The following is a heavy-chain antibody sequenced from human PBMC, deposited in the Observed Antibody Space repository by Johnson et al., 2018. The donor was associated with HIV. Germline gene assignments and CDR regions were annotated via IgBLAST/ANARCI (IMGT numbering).Heavy chain of an antibody. Sequence: QVQLMESGGGLVQPGGSLRLSCAASGFTFDDYGMSWVRQGPGKGLEWVAVIWYDGSIKYYANSVKGRFTISRDNSKNTMYLQMNSLRAEDTALYYCARDLVVGAFDLWGQGTSVSVSS. D-gene: IGHD2-2*01. CDR1: GFTFDDYG. J-gene: IGHJ3*01. CDR3: ARDLVVGAFDL. CDR2: IWYDGSIK. V-gene: IGHV3-33*08.